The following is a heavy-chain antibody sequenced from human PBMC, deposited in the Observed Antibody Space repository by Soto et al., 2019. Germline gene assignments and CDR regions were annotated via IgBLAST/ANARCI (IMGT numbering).Heavy chain of an antibody. CDR3: ARGHWDNPL. D-gene: IGHD7-27*01. CDR2: MNYDGSEE. Sequence: GGSLRLSCAASGFTFSNSWMSWVRQAPGKGLKWVTNMNYDGSEENYEETVKGQFTISRDNVKNSLFLQMYSLRVEVTAVYFCARGHWDNPLGGHGTLVTVSS. V-gene: IGHV3-7*01. J-gene: IGHJ2*01. CDR1: GFTFSNSW.